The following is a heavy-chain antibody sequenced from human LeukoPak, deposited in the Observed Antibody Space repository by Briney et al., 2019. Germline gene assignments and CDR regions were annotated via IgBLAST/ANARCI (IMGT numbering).Heavy chain of an antibody. J-gene: IGHJ5*02. D-gene: IGHD5-18*01. CDR2: IIPIFGTA. CDR1: GYTFTSYG. CDR3: AREQIDTAMGNWFDP. V-gene: IGHV1-69*13. Sequence: SVKVSCKASGYTFTSYGISWVRQAPGQGLEWMGGIIPIFGTANYAQKFQGRVTITADESTSTAYMELSSLRSEDTAVYYCAREQIDTAMGNWFDPWGQGTLVTVSS.